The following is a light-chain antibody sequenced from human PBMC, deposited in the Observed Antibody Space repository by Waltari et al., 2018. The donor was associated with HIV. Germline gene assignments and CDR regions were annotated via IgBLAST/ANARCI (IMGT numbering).Light chain of an antibody. CDR3: GADHGSGTNFMYV. J-gene: IGLJ1*01. CDR2: VGTGGIVG. V-gene: IGLV9-49*01. Sequence: QPALTQTPFASASLGTSVTLTCTLSSGYINYEVDWYQQRPGKGPRFVMRVGTGGIVGSKGDDISDRFSDLASGLNRYLTIKNIQEEDESAYYCGADHGSGTNFMYVFGTGTKVTV. CDR1: SGYINYE.